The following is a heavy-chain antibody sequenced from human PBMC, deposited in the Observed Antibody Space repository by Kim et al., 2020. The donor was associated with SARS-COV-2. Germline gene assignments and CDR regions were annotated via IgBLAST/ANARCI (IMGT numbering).Heavy chain of an antibody. J-gene: IGHJ6*02. CDR1: GFTFSSYG. Sequence: GGSLRLSCAASGFTFSSYGMHWVRQAPGKGLEWVAVISYDGSNKYYADSVKGRFTISRDNSKNTLYLQMNSLRAEDTAVYYCAKDLGGLELHGMDVWGQGTTVTVSS. CDR2: ISYDGSNK. V-gene: IGHV3-30*18. CDR3: AKDLGGLELHGMDV. D-gene: IGHD1-7*01.